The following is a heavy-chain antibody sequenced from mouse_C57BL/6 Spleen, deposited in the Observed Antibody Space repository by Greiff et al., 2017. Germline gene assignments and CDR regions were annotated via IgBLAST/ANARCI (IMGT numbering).Heavy chain of an antibody. J-gene: IGHJ4*01. CDR3: TRRDGYYYAMDY. Sequence: QVQLKASGAELVRPGASVTLSCKASGYTFTDYEMHWVKQTPVHGLEWIGAIDPETGGTAYNQKFKGKAILTADKSSSTAYMELRSLTSEDSAVYYCTRRDGYYYAMDYWGQGTSVTVSS. CDR1: GYTFTDYE. D-gene: IGHD2-3*01. V-gene: IGHV1-15*01. CDR2: IDPETGGT.